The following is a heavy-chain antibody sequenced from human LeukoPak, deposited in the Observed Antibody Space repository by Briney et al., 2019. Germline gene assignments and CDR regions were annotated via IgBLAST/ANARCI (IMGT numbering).Heavy chain of an antibody. J-gene: IGHJ4*02. Sequence: GASVKVSCKASGYTFTNYYIHWVRQAPGQGLEWMGWISAYNGNTNYAQKLQGRVTMTTDTSTSTAYMELRSLRSDDTAVYYCARFTPRLTREKFDYWGQGTLVTVSS. CDR1: GYTFTNYY. CDR3: ARFTPRLTREKFDY. CDR2: ISAYNGNT. V-gene: IGHV1-18*04. D-gene: IGHD2-2*01.